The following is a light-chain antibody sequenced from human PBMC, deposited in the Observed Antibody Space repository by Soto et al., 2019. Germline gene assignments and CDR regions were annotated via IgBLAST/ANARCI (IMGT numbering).Light chain of an antibody. Sequence: QAVVTQPPSVSAAPGQEVTISCSGSSSNIAANSVSWYQHLPGTAPKLLIYDSDRRPSGIPARFSGSKSGTSATLGITGLQTGDEADYYCMSYTISVAWVFGGGTKVTVL. CDR3: MSYTISVAWV. CDR1: SSNIAANS. CDR2: DSD. J-gene: IGLJ3*02. V-gene: IGLV1-51*01.